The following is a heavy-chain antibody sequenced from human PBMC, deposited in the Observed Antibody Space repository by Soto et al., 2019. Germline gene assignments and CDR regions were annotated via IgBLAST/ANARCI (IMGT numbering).Heavy chain of an antibody. CDR2: IYHSGST. J-gene: IGHJ5*02. CDR3: ARDQLEGNWFDP. V-gene: IGHV4-30-2*01. Sequence: QLQLQESGSGLVRPSQTLSLTCAVSGGSISSGGYSWNWIRQPPGKGLEWIGYIYHSGSTLYNPSPKSRVTIPVDKAKNQFSLKLSPVTAADTAVYYCARDQLEGNWFDPWGQGTLVTVSS. CDR1: GGSISSGGYS. D-gene: IGHD1-1*01.